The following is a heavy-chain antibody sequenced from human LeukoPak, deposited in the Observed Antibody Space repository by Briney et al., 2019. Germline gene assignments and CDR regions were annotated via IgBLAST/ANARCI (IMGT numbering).Heavy chain of an antibody. Sequence: SGTLSLTCGVSGGSISNTNWWTWVRQPPGKGLEWIGEVNLQGSTNYNPSLKSRVTMALDKSKNHLSLNLTSVTAADTAVYYCSRENGAFSPFGYWGQGTLVAVPS. CDR2: VNLQGST. D-gene: IGHD2-8*01. CDR1: GGSISNTNW. J-gene: IGHJ4*02. CDR3: SRENGAFSPFGY. V-gene: IGHV4-4*02.